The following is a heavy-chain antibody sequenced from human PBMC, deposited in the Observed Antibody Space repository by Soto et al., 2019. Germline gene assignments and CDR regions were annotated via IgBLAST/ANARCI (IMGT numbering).Heavy chain of an antibody. Sequence: QVQLQESGPGLVKPSQTLSLTCTVSGGSISSGDYYWSWIRQPPGKGLEWIGYIYYSGSTYYNPSLKSRDTISVDTSKNQFSLKLSSVTAADTAVYYCARGVGATRQTFDYWGQGTLVTVSS. CDR1: GGSISSGDYY. CDR3: ARGVGATRQTFDY. J-gene: IGHJ4*02. V-gene: IGHV4-30-4*01. D-gene: IGHD1-26*01. CDR2: IYYSGST.